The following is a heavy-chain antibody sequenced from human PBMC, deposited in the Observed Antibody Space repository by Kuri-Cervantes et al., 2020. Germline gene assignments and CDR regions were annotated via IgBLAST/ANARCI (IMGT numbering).Heavy chain of an antibody. J-gene: IGHJ3*02. V-gene: IGHV3-64*01. CDR1: GFTFSSYA. D-gene: IGHD1-14*01. Sequence: ETLSLTCAASGFTFSSYATHWVRQAPGKGLEYVSAISSNGGSTYYANSVKGRFTISRDDSRSTLYLQMNSLKTEDTAVYYCATFNNRDAFNRWGQGTMVTVSS. CDR2: ISSNGGST. CDR3: ATFNNRDAFNR.